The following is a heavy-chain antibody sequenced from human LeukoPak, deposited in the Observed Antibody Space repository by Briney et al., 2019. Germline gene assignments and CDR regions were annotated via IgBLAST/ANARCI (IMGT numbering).Heavy chain of an antibody. Sequence: AASVTVSCKASGYTFTSYDINWVRQAPGQGLEWMGIINLIGGTTIYAQKFQGRVTMTRDMSTSTDYMELSSLRSEDTAIYYCARDNSVGDNAWWFDPWGQGTLVTVSS. CDR2: INLIGGTT. CDR1: GYTFTSYD. D-gene: IGHD1-26*01. V-gene: IGHV1-46*01. J-gene: IGHJ5*02. CDR3: ARDNSVGDNAWWFDP.